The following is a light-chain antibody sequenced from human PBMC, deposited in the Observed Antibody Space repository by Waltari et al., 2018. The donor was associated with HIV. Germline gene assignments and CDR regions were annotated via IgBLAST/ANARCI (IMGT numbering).Light chain of an antibody. CDR3: QQYATTLMLT. J-gene: IGKJ1*01. CDR2: GTS. V-gene: IGKV1-NL1*01. Sequence: DIQMTQSPSSLSASVGDRVTITCRASQGINNALAWYQQKPGTAPKLLIYGTSILERGVPSRFSGSGSGTDYSLTISSLQPEDVAAYYCQQYATTLMLTFGQGTKVEIK. CDR1: QGINNA.